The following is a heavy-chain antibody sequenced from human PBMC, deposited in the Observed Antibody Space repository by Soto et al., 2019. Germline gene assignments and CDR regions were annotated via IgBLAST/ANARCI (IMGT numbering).Heavy chain of an antibody. CDR1: GFTFSSYS. Sequence: EVQLVESGGGLVKPGGSLRLSCAASGFTFSSYSMNWVRQAPGKGLEWVSSISSSSSYIYYADSVKGRFTISRDNAKNSLYLQMNSLRAEDTAVYYCARAGDSGPPGYYEYYYGMDVWGQGTTVTVSS. D-gene: IGHD5-12*01. CDR3: ARAGDSGPPGYYEYYYGMDV. J-gene: IGHJ6*02. CDR2: ISSSSSYI. V-gene: IGHV3-21*01.